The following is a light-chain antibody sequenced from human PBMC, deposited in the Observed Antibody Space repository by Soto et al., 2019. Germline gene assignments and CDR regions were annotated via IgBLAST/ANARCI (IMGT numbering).Light chain of an antibody. CDR3: CSYAGSSTNLV. Sequence: QSALTQPASVSGSPGQSITISCTGTSSDVGSYNLVSWYQQHPGKAPKLMIYEGSKRPSGVSNRFSGSKSGNTASLTISGLQAEDEADYYCCSYAGSSTNLVFGGRTQLTVL. J-gene: IGLJ2*01. CDR2: EGS. CDR1: SSDVGSYNL. V-gene: IGLV2-23*01.